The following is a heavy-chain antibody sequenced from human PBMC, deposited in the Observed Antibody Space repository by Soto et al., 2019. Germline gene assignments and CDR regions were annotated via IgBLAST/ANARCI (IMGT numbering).Heavy chain of an antibody. CDR2: ISPRSGGT. CDR3: TKKGGGNFPFDP. Sequence: ASVKVSCKASGDTFIDYYIHWVRQAPGQGLEWMGWISPRSGGTNYAQKFRGRVTITSDTSINTAYMELTSLSSDDTAVYYCTKKGGGNFPFDPRGQGTWVTVSS. CDR1: GDTFIDYY. D-gene: IGHD3-10*01. V-gene: IGHV1-2*02. J-gene: IGHJ5*02.